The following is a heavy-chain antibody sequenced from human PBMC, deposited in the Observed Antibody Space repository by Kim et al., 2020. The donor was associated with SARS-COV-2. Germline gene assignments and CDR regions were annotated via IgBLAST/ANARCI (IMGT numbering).Heavy chain of an antibody. CDR1: GGTFSSYA. V-gene: IGHV1-69*13. D-gene: IGHD3-3*01. Sequence: SVKVSCKASGGTFSSYAISWVRQAPGQGLEWMGGIIPIFGTANYAQKFQGRVTITADESTSTAYMELSSLRSEDTAVYYCARPWAAEWLSRRDELDYGMDVWGQGTTVTVSS. CDR2: IIPIFGTA. CDR3: ARPWAAEWLSRRDELDYGMDV. J-gene: IGHJ6*02.